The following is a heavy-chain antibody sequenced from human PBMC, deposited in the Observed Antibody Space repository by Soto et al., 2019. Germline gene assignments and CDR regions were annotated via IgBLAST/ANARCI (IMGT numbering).Heavy chain of an antibody. CDR2: FYYSGST. Sequence: QVQLQESGPGLVKPSQTLSLTCTVSGGSISTGGYYWNWIRQHPGKGLEWIGYFYYSGSTYYNPSLTSRVTISVNTSKNQLSLKLSSVTAADTAVYYCARSVFPWGQGTLVTVSS. CDR1: GGSISTGGYY. J-gene: IGHJ5*02. CDR3: ARSVFP. V-gene: IGHV4-31*03.